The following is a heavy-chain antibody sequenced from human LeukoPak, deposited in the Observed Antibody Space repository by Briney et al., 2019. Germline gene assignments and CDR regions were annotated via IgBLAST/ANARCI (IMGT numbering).Heavy chain of an antibody. Sequence: SETLSLTCTLSGGSISSGRYYWSWIRPPAGKGLEWIGRIYTSGSTNYNPSLKSRVTISVDTSKNQFSLKLSSVTAGDTAVYYCARASDFWSGSYYFDYWGQGTLVTVSS. J-gene: IGHJ4*02. CDR3: ARASDFWSGSYYFDY. CDR2: IYTSGST. CDR1: GGSISSGRYY. V-gene: IGHV4-61*02. D-gene: IGHD3-3*01.